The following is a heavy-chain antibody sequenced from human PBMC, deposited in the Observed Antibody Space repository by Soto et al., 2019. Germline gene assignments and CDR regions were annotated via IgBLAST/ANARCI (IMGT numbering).Heavy chain of an antibody. CDR1: GFTFSSYA. D-gene: IGHD2-8*01. J-gene: IGHJ4*02. V-gene: IGHV3-23*01. CDR3: APGGGVYYFDY. CDR2: ISGSGGST. Sequence: EVQLLESGGGLVQPGGSLRLSCAASGFTFSSYAMSWVRQAPGKGLEWVSAISGSGGSTYYADSVKGRFTISRDNSKNSLDLQMNSLRAEDTAVYYCAPGGGVYYFDYWGQGTLVTVSS.